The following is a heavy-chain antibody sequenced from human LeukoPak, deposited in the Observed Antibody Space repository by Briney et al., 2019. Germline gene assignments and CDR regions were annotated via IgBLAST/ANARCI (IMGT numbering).Heavy chain of an antibody. Sequence: PGGSLRLPCAASGFTFSTYAMSWVRQAPGKGLEWVSALTNSGGSGGVTYYADSVKGRFIISRDNSKSTLYLQLSSLRAEDTAVYYCAKAMSTDHYDSRGFYRVDFDFWGQGTLVTVSS. D-gene: IGHD3-22*01. CDR3: AKAMSTDHYDSRGFYRVDFDF. CDR2: LTNSGGSGGVT. V-gene: IGHV3-23*01. CDR1: GFTFSTYA. J-gene: IGHJ4*02.